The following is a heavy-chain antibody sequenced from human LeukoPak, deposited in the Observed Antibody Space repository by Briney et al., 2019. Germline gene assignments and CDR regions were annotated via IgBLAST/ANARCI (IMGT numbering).Heavy chain of an antibody. J-gene: IGHJ4*02. D-gene: IGHD6-13*01. CDR2: IYYSGST. CDR1: GGSISSYY. CDR3: ARGAAAAGAHFDY. V-gene: IGHV4-59*01. Sequence: SETLSLTCTVSGGSISSYYWSWIRQPPGKGLEWIGYIYYSGSTNYNPSLKSRVTISVDTSKNQFSLKLSSVTAADTAVYYCARGAAAAGAHFDYWGQGTLVTVSS.